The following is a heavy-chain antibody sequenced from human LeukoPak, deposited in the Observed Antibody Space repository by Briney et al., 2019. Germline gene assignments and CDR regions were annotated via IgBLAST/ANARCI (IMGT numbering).Heavy chain of an antibody. CDR1: GFTFTDYY. D-gene: IGHD6-6*01. J-gene: IGHJ4*02. CDR2: ITVGAGVT. CDR3: ARGIGSSSILDF. Sequence: PGGSLRLPCAASGFTFTDYYMSWIRQAPGKGLECISYITVGAGVTYYADSVKGRFTVSRDSAKNSQSLHMDSLRVEDTAVYYCARGIGSSSILDFWGQGTLVTVSS. V-gene: IGHV3-11*01.